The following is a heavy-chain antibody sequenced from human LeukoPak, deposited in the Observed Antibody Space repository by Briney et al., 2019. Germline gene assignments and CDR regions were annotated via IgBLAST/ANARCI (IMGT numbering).Heavy chain of an antibody. D-gene: IGHD1-26*01. CDR3: ARDRGSGSRLPRRHYYYYMDV. J-gene: IGHJ6*03. CDR2: ISSSGST. CDR1: GDSISSGDYY. V-gene: IGHV4-61*02. Sequence: SETLSLTCTVSGDSISSGDYYWSWIRQPAGKGLEWIGRISSSGSTNYNPSLKSRVTISVDTSKNQFSLKLSSVTAADTAVYYCARDRGSGSRLPRRHYYYYMDVWGKGTTVTVSS.